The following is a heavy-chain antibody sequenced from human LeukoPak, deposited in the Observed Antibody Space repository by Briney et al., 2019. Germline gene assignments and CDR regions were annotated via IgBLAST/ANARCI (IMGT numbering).Heavy chain of an antibody. CDR2: IYYSGSI. CDR1: GGSLSGYY. V-gene: IGHV4-59*01. J-gene: IGHJ3*02. D-gene: IGHD1/OR15-1a*01. CDR3: VRNTLGHYDAFDI. Sequence: SETLSLTCTVSGGSLSGYYWSWIRQPPGKGLEWIGYIYYSGSINYNSSLKSRVAISVDTSRNQFSLKLSSMTAADTAVYYCVRNTLGHYDAFDIWGQGTMVTVSS.